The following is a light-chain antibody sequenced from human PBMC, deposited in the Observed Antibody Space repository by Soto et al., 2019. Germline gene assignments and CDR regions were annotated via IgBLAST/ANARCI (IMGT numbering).Light chain of an antibody. V-gene: IGLV2-14*01. J-gene: IGLJ1*01. CDR2: DVG. Sequence: QSVLTQPASVSGSPGQSITISCTGTSSDVGGYNYVSWYQQHPGKAPKLMIYDVGNRPSGVSNRFSGSKSGNTASLTISGLQAEDEADYYCSSYPSSSTYVFGTGTKVTVL. CDR3: SSYPSSSTYV. CDR1: SSDVGGYNY.